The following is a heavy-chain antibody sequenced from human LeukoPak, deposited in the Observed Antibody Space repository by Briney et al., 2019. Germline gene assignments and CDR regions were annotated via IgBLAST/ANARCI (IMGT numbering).Heavy chain of an antibody. CDR2: ISAYNGNT. CDR1: GYTFTSYG. J-gene: IGHJ5*02. Sequence: ASVKVSCKASGYTFTSYGISWVRQAPGQGLEWMGWISAYNGNTNYAQKLQGRVTMTTDTSTSTAYMELRSLRSDDTAVYYCARVGDLKDYDDILTGSLRWFDPWGQGTLVTVSS. D-gene: IGHD3-9*01. V-gene: IGHV1-18*01. CDR3: ARVGDLKDYDDILTGSLRWFDP.